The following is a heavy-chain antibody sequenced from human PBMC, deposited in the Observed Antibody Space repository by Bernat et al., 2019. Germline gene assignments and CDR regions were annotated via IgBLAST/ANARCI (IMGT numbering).Heavy chain of an antibody. CDR3: AKDTSGYDLDY. Sequence: QVQLVESGGGVVQPGRSLRLSCAASGFTFSSYGMHWVRQAPGKGLEWVAVISYDGSNKYYADSVKGRFTISRDNSKNTLYLQMNSLRAEDTAVYYCAKDTSGYDLDYWGQGTLVTVSS. CDR1: GFTFSSYG. V-gene: IGHV3-30*18. J-gene: IGHJ4*02. CDR2: ISYDGSNK. D-gene: IGHD5-12*01.